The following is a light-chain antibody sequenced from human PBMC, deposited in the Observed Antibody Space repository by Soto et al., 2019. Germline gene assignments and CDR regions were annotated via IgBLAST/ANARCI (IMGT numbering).Light chain of an antibody. CDR3: SAHTTSLTFL. V-gene: IGLV2-14*01. J-gene: IGLJ1*01. CDR2: EVS. CDR1: ISDIGSYDY. Sequence: QSALTQPSSLSGSPGQSITISCIGSISDIGSYDYVSWHQHQQGKAPKVLIYEVSNRPSGVSSRFSGSRSGNTASLTISGLQAEDEATYYCSAHTTSLTFLFGPGTKVTVL.